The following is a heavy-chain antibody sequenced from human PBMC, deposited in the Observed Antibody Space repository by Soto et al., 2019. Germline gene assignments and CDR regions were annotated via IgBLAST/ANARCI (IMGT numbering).Heavy chain of an antibody. V-gene: IGHV5-51*01. CDR2: IYPGDAEI. Sequence: GWVRQMPGKGLEWMGMIYPGDAEITYSPSFRGQVTISADVSTNTAYLQWSSLETSDTAFYFCATHNRLHSNIWYIFDYLAQGTKLTVHS. J-gene: IGHJ4*02. CDR3: ATHNRLHSNIWYIFDY. D-gene: IGHD6-13*01.